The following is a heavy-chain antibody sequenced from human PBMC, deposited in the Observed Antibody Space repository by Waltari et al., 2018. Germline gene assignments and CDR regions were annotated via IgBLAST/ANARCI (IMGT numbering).Heavy chain of an antibody. CDR2: MNPNSGNT. D-gene: IGHD1-26*01. J-gene: IGHJ4*02. CDR3: ARDRRSTPDY. CDR1: GYTFTSYD. V-gene: IGHV1-8*01. Sequence: QVQLVQSGAEVKKPGASVKVSCKASGYTFTSYDINWVRQATGQGLEWMGWMNPNSGNTGYAQKFQGRVTMTTDTSTSTAYMELRSLRSDDTAVYYCARDRRSTPDYWGQGTLVTVSS.